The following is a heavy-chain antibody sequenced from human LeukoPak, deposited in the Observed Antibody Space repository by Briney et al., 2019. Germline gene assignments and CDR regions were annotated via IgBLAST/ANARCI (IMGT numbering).Heavy chain of an antibody. CDR3: ARWRGLQSEFDC. CDR2: IGLDGAQK. CDR1: GFTFSSHS. Sequence: PGGSLRLSCAASGFTFSSHSMGWVRQAPGKGLECVATIGLDGAQKVFVDSVKGRFTLSRDNAKNSLFLEMNRLRVEDTAVYYCARWRGLQSEFDCWGQGTLVTVSS. V-gene: IGHV3-7*01. J-gene: IGHJ4*02. D-gene: IGHD5-24*01.